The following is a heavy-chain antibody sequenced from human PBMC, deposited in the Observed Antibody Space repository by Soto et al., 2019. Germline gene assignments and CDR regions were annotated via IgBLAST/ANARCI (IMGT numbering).Heavy chain of an antibody. D-gene: IGHD6-13*01. CDR3: ARLRIAAAGTLLYYGMDV. Sequence: SETLSLTCTVSGGSISSSSYYWGWIRQPPGKGLEWIGSIYYSGSTYYNPSLKSRVTISVDTSKNQFSLKLSSVTAADTAVYYCARLRIAAAGTLLYYGMDVWGQGTTVTVSS. CDR2: IYYSGST. CDR1: GGSISSSSYY. J-gene: IGHJ6*02. V-gene: IGHV4-39*01.